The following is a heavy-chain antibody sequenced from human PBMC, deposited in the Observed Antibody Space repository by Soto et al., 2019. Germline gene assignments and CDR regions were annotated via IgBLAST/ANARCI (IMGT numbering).Heavy chain of an antibody. CDR2: LSGSSLNT. J-gene: IGHJ6*02. CDR3: TTQFFLSSRNPPEDV. V-gene: IGHV3-23*01. CDR1: GFTFGNYA. Sequence: EVRLLESGGGLVQPGGSLRLSCEASGFTFGNYAMTWVRQGPGMGLEWVSALSGSSLNTYYADSVKGRFTSSRDNSKNTMYLEMNNLRVDDTAVYYCTTQFFLSSRNPPEDVWGQGTPVAVSS.